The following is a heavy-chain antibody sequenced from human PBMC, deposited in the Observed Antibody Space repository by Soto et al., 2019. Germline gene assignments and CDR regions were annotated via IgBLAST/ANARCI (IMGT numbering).Heavy chain of an antibody. CDR3: ARVASLGIAAARGYGMDV. J-gene: IGHJ6*02. D-gene: IGHD6-13*01. CDR1: GGSISSGGYY. V-gene: IGHV4-31*03. Sequence: KTSETLSLTCTVSGGSISSGGYYWSWIRQHPGKGLEWIGYIYYSGSTYYNPSLKSRVTISVDTSKNQFSLKLSSVTAADTAVYYCARVASLGIAAARGYGMDVWGQGTTVTVSS. CDR2: IYYSGST.